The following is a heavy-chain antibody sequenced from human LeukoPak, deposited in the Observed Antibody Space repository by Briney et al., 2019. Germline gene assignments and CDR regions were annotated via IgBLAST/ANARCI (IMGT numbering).Heavy chain of an antibody. V-gene: IGHV3-74*01. CDR2: INSDGSST. CDR3: ARDLGNSGSPGF. CDR1: GFTFSTYW. D-gene: IGHD1-26*01. Sequence: GGSLRLSCAASGFTFSTYWMYWVRQAPGKGLVWVSRINSDGSSTSYADSVKGRFTISRDNAKNTLYLQMNSLRAEDAAVYYCARDLGNSGSPGFWGQGTKVTVSS. J-gene: IGHJ3*01.